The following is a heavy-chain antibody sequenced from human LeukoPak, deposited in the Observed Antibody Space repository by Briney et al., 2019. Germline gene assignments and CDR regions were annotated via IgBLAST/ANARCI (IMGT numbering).Heavy chain of an antibody. J-gene: IGHJ4*02. D-gene: IGHD1-1*01. CDR2: ISSSAVSS. Sequence: GGSLRLSCAASGFTFSSYSMTWVRQAPGKGLEWVSSISSSAVSSYYADSVKGRFTISRDNSKNTLYLQMNSLTAEDTAVYYCAKDMGSRATNFDYWGQGTLVTVSS. CDR3: AKDMGSRATNFDY. CDR1: GFTFSSYS. V-gene: IGHV3-23*01.